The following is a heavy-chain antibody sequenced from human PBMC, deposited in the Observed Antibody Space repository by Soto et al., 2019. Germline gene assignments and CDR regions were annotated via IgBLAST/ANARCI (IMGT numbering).Heavy chain of an antibody. Sequence: QVQLVQSGAEVKKPGASVKVSCKASGYTFTSYDINWVRQATGQGLEWMGWMNPNSGNTGYAQKLQGGXTXTXXTSISTAYMELSSLRSEDTAVYYCARTLYGDNVDYWGQGTLVTVSS. V-gene: IGHV1-8*01. CDR3: ARTLYGDNVDY. CDR1: GYTFTSYD. J-gene: IGHJ4*02. CDR2: MNPNSGNT. D-gene: IGHD4-17*01.